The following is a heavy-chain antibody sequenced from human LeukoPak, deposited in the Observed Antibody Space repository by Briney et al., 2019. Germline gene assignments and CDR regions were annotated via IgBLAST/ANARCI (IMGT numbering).Heavy chain of an antibody. Sequence: PSETLSLTCTVSGGSISSYYWSWIRQPPGKGLEWIGYIYYSGSTNYNPSLRSRVTMSVDTSKNQFSLTLSSVTVADTAVYYCARLLAGCPGGRCRAHFDYWGQGTLVTVSS. CDR3: ARLLAGCPGGRCRAHFDY. CDR1: GGSISSYY. D-gene: IGHD2-8*02. CDR2: IYYSGST. J-gene: IGHJ4*02. V-gene: IGHV4-59*01.